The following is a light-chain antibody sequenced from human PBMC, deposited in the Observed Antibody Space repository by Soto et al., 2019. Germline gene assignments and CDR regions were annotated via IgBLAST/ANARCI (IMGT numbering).Light chain of an antibody. J-gene: IGKJ1*01. CDR3: QQSFSTPT. CDR2: RAS. V-gene: IGKV3-15*01. Sequence: LVLTQSPGTLSLSPGERATLSCRAGQTIYSNVAWYQQRPGQAPGLLIYRASTRATGVPARFSGSGSGTDFTLTISSLQPEDFASYYCQQSFSTPTFGQGTKVDIK. CDR1: QTIYSN.